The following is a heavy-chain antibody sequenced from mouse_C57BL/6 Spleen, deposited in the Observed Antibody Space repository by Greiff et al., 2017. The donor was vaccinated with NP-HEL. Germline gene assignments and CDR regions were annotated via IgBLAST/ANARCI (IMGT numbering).Heavy chain of an antibody. D-gene: IGHD3-2*02. Sequence: QVQLQQSGPELVKPGASVKISCKASGYAFSSSWMNWVKQRPGKGLEWIGRIYPGDGDTNYNGKFKGKATLTADKSSSTAYMQLSSLTSEDSAVYFCARGSGPHYWGQGTTLTVSS. CDR1: GYAFSSSW. V-gene: IGHV1-82*01. CDR2: IYPGDGDT. CDR3: ARGSGPHY. J-gene: IGHJ2*01.